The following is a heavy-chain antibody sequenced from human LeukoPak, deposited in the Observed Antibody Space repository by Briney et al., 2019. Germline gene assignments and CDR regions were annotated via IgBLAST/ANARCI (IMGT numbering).Heavy chain of an antibody. CDR3: AKDANYLRSSGYLVPIDF. CDR2: ISGNGLGT. Sequence: GGSLRLSCAASGFTFSRNAMNWVRQAPGKGLEWVAAISGNGLGTYYADSVKGRFNISRDNPRNTPYLQMNSLRIEDTAFYYCAKDANYLRSSGYLVPIDFWGQGTLVTVSS. D-gene: IGHD3-22*01. V-gene: IGHV3-23*01. CDR1: GFTFSRNA. J-gene: IGHJ4*02.